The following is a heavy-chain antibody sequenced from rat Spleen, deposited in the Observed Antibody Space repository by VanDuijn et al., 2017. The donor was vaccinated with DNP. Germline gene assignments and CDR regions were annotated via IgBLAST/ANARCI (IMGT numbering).Heavy chain of an antibody. Sequence: EVQLVESGGGLVQPGGSLKLSCAASGFIFSDYAMAWVRQVPKKGLEWVATISYDGSSTYYRDSVKGRFTISRENAKSSLHLQMDSLRSEDTATYYCASNPHIRTAAPFDYWGQGVMVTVSS. CDR2: ISYDGSST. V-gene: IGHV5-17*01. CDR3: ASNPHIRTAAPFDY. CDR1: GFIFSDYA. J-gene: IGHJ2*01. D-gene: IGHD3-8*01.